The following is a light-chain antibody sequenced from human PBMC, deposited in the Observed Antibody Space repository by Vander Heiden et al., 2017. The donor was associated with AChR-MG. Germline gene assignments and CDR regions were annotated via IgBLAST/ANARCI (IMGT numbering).Light chain of an antibody. CDR3: CAYADSGTVL. CDR1: SSDVGTYDL. Sequence: QSALTQPASVSGSPGQSSTISCTGTSSDVGTYDLVSWYQHHPAKAPKIIIYTVSKRPSGVSNRFSASKSGNTASLTISGLQAEDEADYYCCAYADSGTVLFGGGTKLTVL. V-gene: IGLV2-23*02. CDR2: TVS. J-gene: IGLJ2*01.